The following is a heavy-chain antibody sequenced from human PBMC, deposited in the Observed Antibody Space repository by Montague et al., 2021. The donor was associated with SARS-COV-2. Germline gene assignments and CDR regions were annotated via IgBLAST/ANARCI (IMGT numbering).Heavy chain of an antibody. J-gene: IGHJ4*02. CDR1: DVSLSTSTW. V-gene: IGHV4-4*02. CDR2: IYLSGFT. D-gene: IGHD3/OR15-3a*01. CDR3: ARGGLGNRGFDY. Sequence: SETLSLTCVVSDVSLSTSTWWSCVRQSPGKGLEWVGEIYLSGFTQYNPSVKSRVSISLDDSRSQFSLRLTSVTAADTAVYFCARGGLGNRGFDYWGQGTLVTVSS.